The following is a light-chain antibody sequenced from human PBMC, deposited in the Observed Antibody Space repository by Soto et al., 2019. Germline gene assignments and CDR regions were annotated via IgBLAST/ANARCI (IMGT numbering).Light chain of an antibody. CDR1: QGIFNF. J-gene: IGKJ4*01. V-gene: IGKV1-39*01. CDR2: APS. Sequence: DIQLTQSPSSLSASVGDRVTISCRASQGIFNFLNWYQQKPGKAPRLLIYAPSSLQSGVPSRFSGSGFGTDFTLTISSLQPEDFATYYCHQSYNTPLTFGGGTKVEIK. CDR3: HQSYNTPLT.